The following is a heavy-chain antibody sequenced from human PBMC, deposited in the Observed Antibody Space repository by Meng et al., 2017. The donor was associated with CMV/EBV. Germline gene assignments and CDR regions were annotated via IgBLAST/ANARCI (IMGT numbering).Heavy chain of an antibody. J-gene: IGHJ4*02. V-gene: IGHV3-30*02. D-gene: IGHD3-10*01. Sequence: LSLTCAASGFTFSSYGMHWVRQAPGKGLEWVAFIRYDGSNKYYADSVKGRFTISRDNSKNTLYLQMNSLRAEDTVVYYCAKTAYRFGELLSYFDYWGQGTLVTVSS. CDR1: GFTFSSYG. CDR3: AKTAYRFGELLSYFDY. CDR2: IRYDGSNK.